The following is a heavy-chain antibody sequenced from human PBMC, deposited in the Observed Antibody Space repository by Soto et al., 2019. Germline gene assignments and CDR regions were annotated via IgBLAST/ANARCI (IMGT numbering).Heavy chain of an antibody. CDR3: ARVGQLWLRPNYYYGMDV. Sequence: EVQLVESGGGLVQPGGSLRLSCEASGFTFSSYSMNWVRQAPGKGLEWVSYISSSSSTIYYADSVKGRFTISRDNAKNSLYLQMNSLRDEDTAVYYCARVGQLWLRPNYYYGMDVWGQGTTVTVSS. J-gene: IGHJ6*02. CDR1: GFTFSSYS. V-gene: IGHV3-48*02. CDR2: ISSSSSTI. D-gene: IGHD5-18*01.